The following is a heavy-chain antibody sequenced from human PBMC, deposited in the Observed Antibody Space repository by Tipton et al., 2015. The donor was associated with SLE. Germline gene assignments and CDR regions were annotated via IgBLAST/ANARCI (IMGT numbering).Heavy chain of an antibody. CDR1: GGSISSYY. V-gene: IGHV4-34*01. D-gene: IGHD5-12*01. J-gene: IGHJ4*02. Sequence: TLSLTCTVSGGSISSYYWSWIRQPPGKGLEWIGEINHSGSTNYNPSLKSRVTISVDTSKNQFSLKLSSVTAADTAVYYCARGGYSGYDDYWGQGTLVTVSS. CDR2: INHSGST. CDR3: ARGGYSGYDDY.